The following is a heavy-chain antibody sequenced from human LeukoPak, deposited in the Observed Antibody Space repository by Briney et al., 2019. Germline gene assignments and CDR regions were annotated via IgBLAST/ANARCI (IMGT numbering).Heavy chain of an antibody. J-gene: IGHJ3*01. CDR3: ARHDGSSWYYAFDV. V-gene: IGHV4-4*07. CDR2: IYTSGST. D-gene: IGHD6-13*01. CDR1: GGSISSYY. Sequence: PSETLSLTCTVSGGSISSYYWSWIRQPAGKGLEWIGRIYTSGSTNYNPSLKSRVTISLDTSKNQFSLKLSSVTAADTAVYYCARHDGSSWYYAFDVWGQGTMVTVSS.